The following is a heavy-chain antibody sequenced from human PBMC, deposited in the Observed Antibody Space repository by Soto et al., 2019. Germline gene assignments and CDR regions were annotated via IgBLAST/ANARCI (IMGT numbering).Heavy chain of an antibody. D-gene: IGHD3-22*01. CDR1: GFTCSSYA. V-gene: IGHV3-30-3*01. CDR2: ISYERSNK. Sequence: GGSLRLSCAASGFTCSSYAMHWVRQAPGKGLEWVAVISYERSNKYYADSVKGRFTISRDNSKNTLYLQMNSLRAEDTAVYYCARALFYYDSSEYYFDYWGQGTLVTVSS. CDR3: ARALFYYDSSEYYFDY. J-gene: IGHJ4*02.